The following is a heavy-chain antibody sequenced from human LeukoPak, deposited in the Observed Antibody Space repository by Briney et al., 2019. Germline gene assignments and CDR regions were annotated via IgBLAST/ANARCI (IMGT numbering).Heavy chain of an antibody. CDR1: GFTFSSYS. D-gene: IGHD6-13*01. V-gene: IGHV3-48*01. J-gene: IGHJ4*02. CDR2: ITSDSTTM. Sequence: GGSLRLSCAASGFTFSSYSMNWVRQAPGQGLEWVSYITSDSTTMFYADSVKGRFTASRDNAENSMYLQMNSLRAEDTAVYYCARGFRSPSWFDYWGQGTLVTVSS. CDR3: ARGFRSPSWFDY.